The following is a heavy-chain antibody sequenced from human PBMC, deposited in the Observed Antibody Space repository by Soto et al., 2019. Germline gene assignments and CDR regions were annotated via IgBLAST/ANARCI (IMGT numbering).Heavy chain of an antibody. CDR3: ARGEICDAFDT. J-gene: IGHJ3*02. D-gene: IGHD3-16*01. Sequence: QVQLVQSGAEVKKPGSSVKVSCKASGGTFSSYAISWVRQAPGQGLEWMGGIIPIFGTANYAQKFQGRVNTTTDQSTSTAYMELTSLRPEDTAVYSCARGEICDAFDTWRKGTMVTVSS. CDR2: IIPIFGTA. V-gene: IGHV1-69*01. CDR1: GGTFSSYA.